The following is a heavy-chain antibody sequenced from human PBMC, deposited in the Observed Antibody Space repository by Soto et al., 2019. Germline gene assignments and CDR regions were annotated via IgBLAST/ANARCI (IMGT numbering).Heavy chain of an antibody. V-gene: IGHV1-2*02. J-gene: IGHJ6*02. CDR1: GYTVTGYY. Sequence: ASVKVSCKASGYTVTGYYVHWVREAPGQGLEWMGWINPETGGTSYAQKFQGRVTLSRDTSINTAYLELSSLRFDDEAVYFCARERFQVISDGMDVWGQGTTVPVSS. D-gene: IGHD2-21*01. CDR3: ARERFQVISDGMDV. CDR2: INPETGGT.